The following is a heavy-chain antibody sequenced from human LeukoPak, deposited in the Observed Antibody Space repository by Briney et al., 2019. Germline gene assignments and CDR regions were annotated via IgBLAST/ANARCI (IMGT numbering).Heavy chain of an antibody. Sequence: SETLSLTCTVSDGSISGHYWSWIRQPPGKGLEWIGEINHSGSTNYNPSLKSRVTISVDTSKNQFSLKLSSVTAADTAVYYCARGRVVVTASLYYYYYMDVWGKGTTVTVSS. V-gene: IGHV4-34*01. CDR3: ARGRVVVTASLYYYYYMDV. D-gene: IGHD2-21*02. J-gene: IGHJ6*03. CDR1: DGSISGHY. CDR2: INHSGST.